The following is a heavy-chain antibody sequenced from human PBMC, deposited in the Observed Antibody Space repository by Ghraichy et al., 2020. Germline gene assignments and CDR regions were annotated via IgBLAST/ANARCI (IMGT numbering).Heavy chain of an antibody. D-gene: IGHD6-13*01. V-gene: IGHV1-46*01. CDR2: INPSGGST. CDR3: ARGEWIRSSWYWGWGSFDY. Sequence: ASVKVSCKASGYTFTSYYMHWVRQAPGQGLEWMGIINPSGGSTSYAQKFQGRVTMTRDTSTTTVYMELSSLRSEDTAVYYCARGEWIRSSWYWGWGSFDYWGQGTLVTVSS. CDR1: GYTFTSYY. J-gene: IGHJ4*02.